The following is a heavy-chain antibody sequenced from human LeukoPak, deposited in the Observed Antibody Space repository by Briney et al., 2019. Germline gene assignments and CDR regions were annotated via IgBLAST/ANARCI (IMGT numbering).Heavy chain of an antibody. CDR3: AKDILYSSSWYNAFDI. J-gene: IGHJ3*02. CDR2: IRYDGSSK. D-gene: IGHD6-13*01. V-gene: IGHV3-30*02. CDR1: GFTFSSYG. Sequence: GGSLRLSCAASGFTFSSYGVHWVRQAPGKGLEWVAFIRYDGSSKYYADSVKGRFTISRDNSKNTLYLQMNSLRAEDTAVYYCAKDILYSSSWYNAFDIWGQGTMVTVSS.